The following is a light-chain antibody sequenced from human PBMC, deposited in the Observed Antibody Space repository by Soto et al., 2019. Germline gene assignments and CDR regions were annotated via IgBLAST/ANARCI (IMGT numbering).Light chain of an antibody. J-gene: IGLJ2*01. CDR1: SGHSSYA. Sequence: QSVLTQSPSASASPGASVKLTCSLSSGHSSYAIAWHQQQPEKGPRYLMKLNSDGSHSKGDGNPDRFSGSGTGAERYLTVSSLESEDEADYYCQTWGTGIVVFGGGTKVTVL. CDR3: QTWGTGIVV. CDR2: LNSDGSH. V-gene: IGLV4-69*01.